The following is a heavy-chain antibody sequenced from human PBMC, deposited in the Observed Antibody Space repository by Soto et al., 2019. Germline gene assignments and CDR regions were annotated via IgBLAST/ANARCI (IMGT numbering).Heavy chain of an antibody. D-gene: IGHD6-13*01. CDR1: GYTFTRYD. Sequence: QVQLVQSGAEVKKPGASVKVSCKASGYTFTRYDINWVRQATGQGLEWMGWMNPNSGNTGYAQKFQGRVTMTRNTSISRDYMELSSLRSEDTAVYYCASAISSSWYVMVFVDYYYGMDVWGQGTTVTVAS. CDR3: ASAISSSWYVMVFVDYYYGMDV. CDR2: MNPNSGNT. V-gene: IGHV1-8*01. J-gene: IGHJ6*02.